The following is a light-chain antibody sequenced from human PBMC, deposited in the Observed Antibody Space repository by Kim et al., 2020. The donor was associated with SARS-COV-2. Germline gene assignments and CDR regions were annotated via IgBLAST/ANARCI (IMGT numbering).Light chain of an antibody. CDR3: QQRGNWPT. CDR1: QSVSSY. V-gene: IGKV3-11*01. CDR2: DAS. J-gene: IGKJ4*01. Sequence: SWSPGERATLSCRASQSVSSYLAWYQQKPGQAPRLLIYDASNRATGIPARFSGSGSGTDFTLTISSLEPEDFAVYYCQQRGNWPTFGGGTKVDIK.